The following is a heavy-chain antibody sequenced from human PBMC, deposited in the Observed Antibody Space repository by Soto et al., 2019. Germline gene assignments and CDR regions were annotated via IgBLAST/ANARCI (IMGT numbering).Heavy chain of an antibody. J-gene: IGHJ4*02. V-gene: IGHV3-33*01. CDR2: IWYDGSNK. D-gene: IGHD6-19*01. Sequence: GGSLRLSCAASGFTFSSYGMHWVRQAPGKGLEWVAVIWYDGSNKYYADSVKGRFTISRDNSKNTLYLQMNSLRAEDTAVYYCARDEPIGYSSGRMGDYWGQGTLVTVSS. CDR1: GFTFSSYG. CDR3: ARDEPIGYSSGRMGDY.